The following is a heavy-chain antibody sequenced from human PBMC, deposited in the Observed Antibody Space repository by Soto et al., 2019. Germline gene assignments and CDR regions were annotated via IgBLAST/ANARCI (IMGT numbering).Heavy chain of an antibody. CDR2: ISSSSSTI. J-gene: IGHJ4*02. CDR3: ARVDGYCSSTSCYVDLDY. CDR1: GFTFSSYS. V-gene: IGHV3-48*02. D-gene: IGHD2-2*03. Sequence: GGSLRLSCAASGFTFSSYSMNWVRQAPGKGLEWVSYISSSSSTIYYADSVKGRFTISRDNAKNSLYLQMNSLRDEDTAVYYCARVDGYCSSTSCYVDLDYWGQGTLVTVSS.